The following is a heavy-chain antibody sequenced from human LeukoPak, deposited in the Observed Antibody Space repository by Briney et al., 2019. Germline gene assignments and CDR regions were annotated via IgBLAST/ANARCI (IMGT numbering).Heavy chain of an antibody. CDR1: GFTFSDYY. CDR2: IRSSDTTI. J-gene: IGHJ4*02. Sequence: GGSLRLSCAASGFTFSDYYMSWIRQAPGQGLEWVSYIRSSDTTISYADSVKGRFTISRDNADNSLYLQMNDLRADDTAVYYCARTRGDWFLDSWGQGTLVTVSS. V-gene: IGHV3-11*01. D-gene: IGHD3-9*01. CDR3: ARTRGDWFLDS.